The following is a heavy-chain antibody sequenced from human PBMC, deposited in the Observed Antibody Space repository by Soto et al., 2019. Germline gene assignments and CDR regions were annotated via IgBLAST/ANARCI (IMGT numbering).Heavy chain of an antibody. V-gene: IGHV3-48*02. CDR1: GFIFSDYS. CDR3: ARDSSGRQYYGMDV. D-gene: IGHD3-22*01. J-gene: IGHJ6*02. Sequence: PGGSLRLSCTPSGFIFSDYSMNWVRQAPGKGLEWISYITTTSSTMYYADSVKSRFTISRDNAKNSLYLQMNSLRDEDTAVYYCARDSSGRQYYGMDVWGQGTTVTVSS. CDR2: ITTTSSTM.